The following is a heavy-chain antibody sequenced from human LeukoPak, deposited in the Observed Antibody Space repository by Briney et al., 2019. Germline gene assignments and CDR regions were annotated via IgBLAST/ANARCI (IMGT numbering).Heavy chain of an antibody. D-gene: IGHD3-22*01. Sequence: SETLSLTCTVSGGSISSSSYYWGWIRQPPGKGLEWIGSIYYSGSTYYNPSLKSRVTISVDTSKNQFSLKLSSVTAADTAVYYCARSDSSGYYYGSWVAFDIWGQGTMVTVSS. CDR2: IYYSGST. V-gene: IGHV4-39*07. J-gene: IGHJ3*02. CDR3: ARSDSSGYYYGSWVAFDI. CDR1: GGSISSSSYY.